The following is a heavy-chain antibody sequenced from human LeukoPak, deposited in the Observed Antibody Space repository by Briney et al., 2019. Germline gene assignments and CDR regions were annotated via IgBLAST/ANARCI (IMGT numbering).Heavy chain of an antibody. J-gene: IGHJ4*02. CDR2: INPNSGGT. D-gene: IGHD5-18*01. Sequence: ASVKVSCKASGYTFTGYHMHWVRQAPGQGLEWMGWINPNSGGTNYAQKFQGRVTMTRDTSISTAYMELSRLRSDDTAVYYCARDTAMGGLYFDYWGQGTLVTVSS. V-gene: IGHV1-2*02. CDR1: GYTFTGYH. CDR3: ARDTAMGGLYFDY.